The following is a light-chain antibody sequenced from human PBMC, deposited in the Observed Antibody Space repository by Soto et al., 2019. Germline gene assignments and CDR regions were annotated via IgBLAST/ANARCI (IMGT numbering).Light chain of an antibody. CDR2: KAS. CDR3: QQYNSYSWS. V-gene: IGKV1-5*03. CDR1: QGINKW. Sequence: DIPMTQSPSTLSASVGDRVTITCRASQGINKWLAWYQQKPGTAPKLLISKASILESGVPSRFSGSGSGTDYTLIISSLQPDDFATYFCQQYNSYSWSFGQGTKVEVK. J-gene: IGKJ1*01.